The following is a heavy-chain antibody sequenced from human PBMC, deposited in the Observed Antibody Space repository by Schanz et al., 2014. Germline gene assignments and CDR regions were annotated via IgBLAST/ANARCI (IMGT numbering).Heavy chain of an antibody. V-gene: IGHV1-18*01. CDR1: GYTFTSHG. Sequence: QVQLVQSGAEVKKPGASVKVSCKASGYTFTSHGISWVRQAPGQGLEWMGWINVYNGDTKFAKTFQDRVTLTTDTSTSTAYMELRSLRSDDTAVYYCARAFGGYDPAGALDYWGQGTLVTVSS. J-gene: IGHJ4*02. CDR3: ARAFGGYDPAGALDY. CDR2: INVYNGDT. D-gene: IGHD5-12*01.